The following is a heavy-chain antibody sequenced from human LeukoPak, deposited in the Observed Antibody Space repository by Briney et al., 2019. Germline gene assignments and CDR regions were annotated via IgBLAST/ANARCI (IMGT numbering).Heavy chain of an antibody. CDR1: GGSISSDY. V-gene: IGHV4-59*08. J-gene: IGHJ4*02. CDR3: ARLYRSSGYYDDY. Sequence: SETLSLTCTVSGGSISSDYWSWVAQPPGKGLEGIGDIYYSGSTNYNPSLKSRVTTSVDTSKNQSSLKLSSVTAADTAVYYCARLYRSSGYYDDYWGQGTLVTVSS. D-gene: IGHD3-22*01. CDR2: IYYSGST.